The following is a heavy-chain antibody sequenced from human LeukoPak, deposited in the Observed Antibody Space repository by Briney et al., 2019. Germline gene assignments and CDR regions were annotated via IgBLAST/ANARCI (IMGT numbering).Heavy chain of an antibody. Sequence: GGSLRLSCAASGFTFSSYEMNWVRQAPGKGLEWVSYISSSGSTIYYADSVKGRFTISRDNAKNSLYLQMNSLRAEDTAVYYCATPTAGTWHFDYWGQGTLVTVSS. J-gene: IGHJ4*02. D-gene: IGHD1-1*01. CDR3: ATPTAGTWHFDY. CDR2: ISSSGSTI. V-gene: IGHV3-48*03. CDR1: GFTFSSYE.